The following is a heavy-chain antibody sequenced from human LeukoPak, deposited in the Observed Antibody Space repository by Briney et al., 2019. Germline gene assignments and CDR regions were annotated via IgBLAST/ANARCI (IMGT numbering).Heavy chain of an antibody. Sequence: PGGSLRLSCAASGFTFSSYAMGWVRQAPGKGLEWVSALSGGGGGTYYADSVKGRFTISRDNSKNTLYLQMNSLRAEDTAVYYCAKVMTNFYYYAMDVWGQGTTVTVSS. CDR3: AKVMTNFYYYAMDV. V-gene: IGHV3-23*01. CDR2: LSGGGGGT. CDR1: GFTFSSYA. J-gene: IGHJ6*02.